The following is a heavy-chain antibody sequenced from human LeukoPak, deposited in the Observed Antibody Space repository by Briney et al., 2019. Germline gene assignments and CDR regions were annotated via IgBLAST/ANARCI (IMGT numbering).Heavy chain of an antibody. V-gene: IGHV3-33*06. D-gene: IGHD5-18*01. Sequence: PGRSLRLSCAASGFTFSSYGMHWVRQAPGKGLEWVAVIWYDGSNKYYADSVKGRFTISRDNSKNTLYLQMNSLRAEDTAVYYCAKTAYYNYGHFDYWGQGTLVTVSS. CDR1: GFTFSSYG. J-gene: IGHJ4*02. CDR2: IWYDGSNK. CDR3: AKTAYYNYGHFDY.